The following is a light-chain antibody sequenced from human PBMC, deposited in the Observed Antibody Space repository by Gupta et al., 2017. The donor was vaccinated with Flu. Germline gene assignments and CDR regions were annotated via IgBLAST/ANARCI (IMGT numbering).Light chain of an antibody. Sequence: SVLTPPPSESGTPGPRVAISCSGSISNIGSNAVNWYQQLPGTAPNLLIFVNSQRPSGVPDRFSGSKSGTSASLAISGLQSEDEADYYCAAWDDSLSGHYVFGTGTKVTVL. J-gene: IGLJ1*01. CDR1: ISNIGSNA. CDR3: AAWDDSLSGHYV. CDR2: VNS. V-gene: IGLV1-44*01.